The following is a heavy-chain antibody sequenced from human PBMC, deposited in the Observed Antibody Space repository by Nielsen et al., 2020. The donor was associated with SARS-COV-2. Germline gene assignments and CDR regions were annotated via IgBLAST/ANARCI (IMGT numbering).Heavy chain of an antibody. D-gene: IGHD6-13*01. CDR3: STGGVAAVGTYYYYYGMDV. CDR2: IKAKTDGETT. V-gene: IGHV3-15*01. CDR1: GFTFSSHA. Sequence: GGSLRLSCAASGFTFSSHAVTWVRQVAGKGLEWVGRIKAKTDGETTVYAAPVQGRFTISRDDSEMTLYLQMDSLEIEDTGVYYCSTGGVAAVGTYYYYYGMDVWGQGTTVTVSS. J-gene: IGHJ6*02.